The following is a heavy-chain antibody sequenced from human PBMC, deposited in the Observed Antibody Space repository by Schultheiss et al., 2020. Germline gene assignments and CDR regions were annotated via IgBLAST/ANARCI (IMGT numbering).Heavy chain of an antibody. Sequence: GGSLRLSCAASGFTFSSYGMHWVRQAPGKGLEWVAVISYDGSNKYYADSVKGRFTISRDNSKNTLYLQMNSLRAEDTAVYYCAKDRRQQTFSLDYWGQGTLVNVYS. CDR1: GFTFSSYG. D-gene: IGHD3-3*02. J-gene: IGHJ4*02. V-gene: IGHV3-33*05. CDR2: ISYDGSNK. CDR3: AKDRRQQTFSLDY.